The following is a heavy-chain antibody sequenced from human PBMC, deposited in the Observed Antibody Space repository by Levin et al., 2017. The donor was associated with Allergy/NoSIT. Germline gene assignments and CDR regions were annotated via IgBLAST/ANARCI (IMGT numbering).Heavy chain of an antibody. CDR1: GFTFSSYA. J-gene: IGHJ1*01. V-gene: IGHV3-33*01. Sequence: QAGGSLRLSCAASGFTFSSYAMHWVRQAPGKGLEWVAVIWYDGSNKYYADSVKGRFTISRDNSKNTLYLQMNSLRAEDTAVYYCARDDYVDYVPPFQHWGQGTLVTVSS. CDR2: IWYDGSNK. D-gene: IGHD4-17*01. CDR3: ARDDYVDYVPPFQH.